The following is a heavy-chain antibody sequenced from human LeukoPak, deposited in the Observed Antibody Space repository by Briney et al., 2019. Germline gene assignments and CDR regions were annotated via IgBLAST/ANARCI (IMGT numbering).Heavy chain of an antibody. D-gene: IGHD3-22*01. Sequence: GGSLRLSCAASGFTFNSYWMHWVRQAPGKGLEWVAFIRYDGSHKYYADSVKGRFTISRDNSKNTLFLQMNSLRAEDTAVYYCAKDRGHYDSSGYPQSWGQGTLVTVSS. CDR2: IRYDGSHK. V-gene: IGHV3-30*02. CDR1: GFTFNSYW. J-gene: IGHJ4*02. CDR3: AKDRGHYDSSGYPQS.